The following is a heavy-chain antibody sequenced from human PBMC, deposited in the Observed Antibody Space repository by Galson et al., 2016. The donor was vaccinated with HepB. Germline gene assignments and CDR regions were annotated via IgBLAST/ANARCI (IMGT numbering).Heavy chain of an antibody. D-gene: IGHD1-26*01. CDR3: ARGSTLHS. CDR2: TYYRSKWYN. V-gene: IGHV6-1*01. Sequence: CAISGDSVSSDSTSWNWTRQSPSRGLEWLGRTYYRSKWYNDYAASVESRITINPDTSNNQFSLRLDSVTPEDTAVYYCARGSTLHSWGQGTLVTVSS. J-gene: IGHJ4*02. CDR1: GDSVSSDSTS.